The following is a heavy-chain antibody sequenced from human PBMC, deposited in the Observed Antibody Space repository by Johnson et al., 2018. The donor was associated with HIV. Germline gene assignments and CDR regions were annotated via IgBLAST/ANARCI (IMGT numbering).Heavy chain of an antibody. Sequence: QVHLVESGGGLVQPGGSLRLSCAASGFDFSIYAMNWVRQAPGKGLEWVSGITYGSNKYYADSVKGRFTISRDNSKNTLYLQMNSLRTEDTAVYYCPRETNSAMAGDAFDIWGQGTMVTVSS. CDR3: PRETNSAMAGDAFDI. D-gene: IGHD5-18*01. CDR1: GFDFSIYA. CDR2: ITYGSNK. J-gene: IGHJ3*02. V-gene: IGHV3-30*14.